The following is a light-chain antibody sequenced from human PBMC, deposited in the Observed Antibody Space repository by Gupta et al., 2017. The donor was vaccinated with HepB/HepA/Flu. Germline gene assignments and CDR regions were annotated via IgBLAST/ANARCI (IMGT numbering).Light chain of an antibody. CDR3: ASYTGGSTYHV. Sequence: QSALTQPASVSGSTGQSITISCTGTSSDVGGYNYVSWYQQHPDKAPKLVIYGVSNRPSGVSNRFSGSKSGNTASLTISGLQAADEADYYCASYTGGSTYHVFGTGTKLSVV. CDR1: SSDVGGYNY. V-gene: IGLV2-14*03. J-gene: IGLJ1*01. CDR2: GVS.